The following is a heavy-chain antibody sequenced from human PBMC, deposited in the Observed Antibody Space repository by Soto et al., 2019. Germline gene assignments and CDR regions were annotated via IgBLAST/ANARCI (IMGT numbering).Heavy chain of an antibody. Sequence: GGSLRLSCAASGFTFSDYYMSWIRQAPGKGLEWVSYISSSSSYTNYADSVKGRFTISRDNAKNSLYLQMNSLRAEDTAVYYCARSDDSSGYYYAVFPDPFDIWGQGTMVTVSS. V-gene: IGHV3-11*06. CDR2: ISSSSSYT. D-gene: IGHD3-22*01. CDR3: ARSDDSSGYYYAVFPDPFDI. J-gene: IGHJ3*02. CDR1: GFTFSDYY.